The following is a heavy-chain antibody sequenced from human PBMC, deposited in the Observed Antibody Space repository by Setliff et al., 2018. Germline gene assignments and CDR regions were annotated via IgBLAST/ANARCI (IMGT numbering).Heavy chain of an antibody. Sequence: ASVKVSCKASGYTFTNYGINWVRQAPGQGLEWMGWINNYNMNTNYPQKFLGRVTMTTDTSTSTAYMELRSLTSDDTAIYYCARLVRYCTRTTCQKTSGAELWGRGTLVTVSS. D-gene: IGHD2-2*01. CDR3: ARLVRYCTRTTCQKTSGAEL. V-gene: IGHV1-18*01. CDR2: INNYNMNT. J-gene: IGHJ4*02. CDR1: GYTFTNYG.